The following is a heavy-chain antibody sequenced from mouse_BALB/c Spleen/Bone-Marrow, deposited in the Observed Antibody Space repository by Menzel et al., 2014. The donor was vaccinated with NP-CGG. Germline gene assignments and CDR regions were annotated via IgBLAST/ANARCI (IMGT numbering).Heavy chain of an antibody. CDR2: IDPANGST. CDR3: ASYYYGSSSFAY. Sequence: DVKLQESGAELVKPGASVKLSCTASGFNIKDTYMHWVRQRPEQGLEWIGRIDPANGSTKYDPKFQGKATITADTSSNTAYLQLSSLTSEDTAVYYCASYYYGSSSFAYWGQGTLVTVSA. V-gene: IGHV14-3*02. D-gene: IGHD1-1*01. CDR1: GFNIKDTY. J-gene: IGHJ3*01.